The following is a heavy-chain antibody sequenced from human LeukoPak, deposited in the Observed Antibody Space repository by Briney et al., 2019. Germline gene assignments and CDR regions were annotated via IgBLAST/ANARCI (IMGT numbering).Heavy chain of an antibody. CDR3: AREKRTTVTTEGPLDY. CDR1: GGSIASSSNY. J-gene: IGHJ4*02. V-gene: IGHV4-39*07. D-gene: IGHD4-17*01. CDR2: IYYSGNT. Sequence: SETLSLTCTVSGGSIASSSNYWVWIRQPPGKGLEWIGNIYYSGNTYYNPSLKSRVTISVDTSKNQFSLNLASVTAADTAVYFCAREKRTTVTTEGPLDYWGQGTLVTISS.